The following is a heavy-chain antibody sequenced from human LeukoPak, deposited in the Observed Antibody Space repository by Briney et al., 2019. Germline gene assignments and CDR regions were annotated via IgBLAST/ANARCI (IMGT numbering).Heavy chain of an antibody. Sequence: ASVKVSCKASGYTFTSYGISWVRQAPGQGLEWMGWIGAYNGNTNYAQKLQGRVTMTTDTSTSTAYMELRSLRSDDTAVYYCARTMVRGVIPNYYMDVWGKGTTVTVSS. CDR2: IGAYNGNT. CDR3: ARTMVRGVIPNYYMDV. V-gene: IGHV1-18*01. J-gene: IGHJ6*03. CDR1: GYTFTSYG. D-gene: IGHD3-10*01.